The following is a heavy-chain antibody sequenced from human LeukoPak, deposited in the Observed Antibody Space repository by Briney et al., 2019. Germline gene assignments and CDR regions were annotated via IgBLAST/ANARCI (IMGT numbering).Heavy chain of an antibody. D-gene: IGHD3-3*01. Sequence: GGSLKVSCKASVVTFSSYAIRWGRQAPGQGLEWMLGIIPIFGTANYAQQFQGRVTNTADESTSTAYMGLSSLRSEDTAVYYCARGGQDALSRYYDFWTGLPFDIWGQGTMVTVSS. J-gene: IGHJ3*02. CDR1: VVTFSSYA. CDR3: ARGGQDALSRYYDFWTGLPFDI. CDR2: IIPIFGTA. V-gene: IGHV1-69*13.